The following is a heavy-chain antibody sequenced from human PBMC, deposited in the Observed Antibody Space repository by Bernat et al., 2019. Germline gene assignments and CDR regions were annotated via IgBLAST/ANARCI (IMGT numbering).Heavy chain of an antibody. D-gene: IGHD3-22*01. CDR3: AREQRTDYYDSCGHDAFDI. CDR2: IYHSGST. Sequence: QVQLQESGPGLVKPSGTLSLTCAVSGGSISSSNWWSWVRQPPGKGLEWIGEIYHSGSTNYNPSLKSRVTISVDKSKNQFSLKLSSVTAADTAVYYCAREQRTDYYDSCGHDAFDIWGQGTMVTVSS. V-gene: IGHV4-4*02. CDR1: GGSISSSNW. J-gene: IGHJ3*02.